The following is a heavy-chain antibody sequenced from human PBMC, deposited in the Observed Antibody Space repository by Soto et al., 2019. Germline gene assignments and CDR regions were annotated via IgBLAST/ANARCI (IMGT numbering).Heavy chain of an antibody. CDR3: AREAGTLGHWYFDL. CDR1: GFTFNTYS. J-gene: IGHJ2*01. D-gene: IGHD1-1*01. Sequence: EMQLVESGGALVQPGGSLRLSCSASGFTFNTYSIHWVRQAPGKGPEYVSVIGGDGRVTFHADAVRGRFTISRDNSENVVFLQMDSLTVEDMGIYYCAREAGTLGHWYFDLWGRGTLVTVSS. V-gene: IGHV3-64*07. CDR2: IGGDGRVT.